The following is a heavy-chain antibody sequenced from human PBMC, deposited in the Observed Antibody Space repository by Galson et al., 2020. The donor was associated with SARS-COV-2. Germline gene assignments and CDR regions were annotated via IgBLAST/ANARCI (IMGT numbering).Heavy chain of an antibody. CDR3: ARALIGGSYYF. D-gene: IGHD1-26*01. CDR1: GGSFSGYY. CDR2: INHSGST. Sequence: SQASETLSLTCAVYGGSFSGYYWSWIRQPPGKGLEWIGEINHSGSTNYNPSFKSRVTISVDTSKNQFSLKLSSVTAADTAVYYCARALIGGSYYFWGQGTMVTVSS. V-gene: IGHV4-34*01. J-gene: IGHJ3*01.